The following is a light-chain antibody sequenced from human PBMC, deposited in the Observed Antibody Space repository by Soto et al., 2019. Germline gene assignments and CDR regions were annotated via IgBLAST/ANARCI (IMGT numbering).Light chain of an antibody. Sequence: QSVLTQPPSVSAATGQKVTISCSGSSSNIGNNYVSWYQQLPETAPKLLIYENNKRPSGIPDRFSGSKSGTSATLGITGLKTGDEADYYCGTWDSSLSAYVVGTGTKVTVL. CDR1: SSNIGNNY. CDR2: ENN. J-gene: IGLJ1*01. CDR3: GTWDSSLSAYV. V-gene: IGLV1-51*02.